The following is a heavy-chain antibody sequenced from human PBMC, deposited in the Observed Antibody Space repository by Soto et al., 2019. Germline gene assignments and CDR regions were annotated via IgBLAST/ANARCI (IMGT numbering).Heavy chain of an antibody. V-gene: IGHV4-59*01. CDR2: IYYSGST. CDR1: GGSISSYY. J-gene: IGHJ4*02. D-gene: IGHD3-22*01. Sequence: SETLSLTCTVSGGSISSYYWSWIRQPPGKGLEWIGYIYYSGSTNYNPSLKSRVTISVDTSKNQFSLKLSSVAAADTAVYYCARLAYDSSGYYGDYFDCWGQGTLVTVSS. CDR3: ARLAYDSSGYYGDYFDC.